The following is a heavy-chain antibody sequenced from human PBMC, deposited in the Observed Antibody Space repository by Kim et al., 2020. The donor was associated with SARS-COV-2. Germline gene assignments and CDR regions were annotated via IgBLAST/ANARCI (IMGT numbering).Heavy chain of an antibody. CDR2: IYSGGST. Sequence: GGSLRLSCAASGFTVSSNYMSWVRQAPGKGLEWVSVIYSGGSTYYADSVKGRFTISRDNSKNTLYLQKNSLRAEDTAVYYCARKSRFTMVRGVSPRNYYYGMDVWGQGTTVTVSS. CDR1: GFTVSSNY. V-gene: IGHV3-53*01. J-gene: IGHJ6*02. CDR3: ARKSRFTMVRGVSPRNYYYGMDV. D-gene: IGHD3-10*01.